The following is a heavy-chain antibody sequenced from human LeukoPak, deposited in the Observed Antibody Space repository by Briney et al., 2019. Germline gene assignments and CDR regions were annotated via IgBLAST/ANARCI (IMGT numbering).Heavy chain of an antibody. D-gene: IGHD6-6*01. CDR1: GFTFSNYW. CDR2: IKQDGSVR. V-gene: IGHV3-7*01. J-gene: IGHJ4*02. CDR3: ARIGYSSSSLDY. Sequence: GGSLRLSCAASGFTFSNYWMSWVRQAPGKGLEWVANIKQDGSVRYYVDSVKGRFTISRDNAKNFLQMNSLRVEDTAVYYCARIGYSSSSLDYWGQGTLVTVSS.